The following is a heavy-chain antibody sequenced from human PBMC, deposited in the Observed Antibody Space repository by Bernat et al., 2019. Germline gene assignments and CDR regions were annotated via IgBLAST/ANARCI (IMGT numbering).Heavy chain of an antibody. J-gene: IGHJ4*02. CDR2: INPSGGST. D-gene: IGHD4-17*01. Sequence: QVQLVQSGAEVKKPGASVKVSCKASGYTFTSYYMHWVRQAPGQGLEWMGIINPSGGSTSYAQKFQGRVTMTRDTTTRTVYMELSSLRSEDTAVYYCARDSTVTTYLGYWGQGTLVTVSS. CDR1: GYTFTSYY. V-gene: IGHV1-46*01. CDR3: ARDSTVTTYLGY.